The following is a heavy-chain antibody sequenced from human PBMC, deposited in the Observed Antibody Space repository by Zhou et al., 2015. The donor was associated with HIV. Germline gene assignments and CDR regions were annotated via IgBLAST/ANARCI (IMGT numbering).Heavy chain of an antibody. CDR2: ISAYNGNT. CDR1: GYTFSSYG. D-gene: IGHD2-21*02. CDR3: ARDRMEDCSRGSYNHYYGMDV. Sequence: QVQLVQSGPEVKKPGASVKVSCKASGYTFSSYGISWVRQAPGQGLEWMGWISAYNGNTNYAQKLQGRVTMTTDTSTRTAYMELRSLRSDDTAVYYCARDRMEDCSRGSYNHYYGMDVWGRRDRRSPSP. J-gene: IGHJ6*02. V-gene: IGHV1-18*01.